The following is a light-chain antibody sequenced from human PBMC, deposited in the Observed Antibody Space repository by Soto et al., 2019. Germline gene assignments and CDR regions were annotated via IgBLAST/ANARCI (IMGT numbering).Light chain of an antibody. V-gene: IGKV3-20*01. Sequence: ETVLTQSPGILYLSPGDRATLSCRASQTISSGFLAWYQQKVGQAPRLLIYDASNRATGVLDRFSGSGSGTDFSLTISRLEPEDFAVYHCQQYSSSPRTFGQGTRLEIK. CDR1: QTISSGF. CDR2: DAS. J-gene: IGKJ5*01. CDR3: QQYSSSPRT.